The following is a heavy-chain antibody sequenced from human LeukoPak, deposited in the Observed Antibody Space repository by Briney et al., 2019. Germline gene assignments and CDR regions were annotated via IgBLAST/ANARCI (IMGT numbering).Heavy chain of an antibody. D-gene: IGHD3-10*01. CDR3: AKDPYYYGSGYYFDY. Sequence: PGGSLRLSCAASGFTFSSYGMHWVRQAPGKGLEWVAFIRYDGSNKYYADSVKGRFTISRDNSKNMLYLQMNSLRAEDTAVYYCAKDPYYYGSGYYFDYWGQGPLVTVSS. J-gene: IGHJ4*02. CDR2: IRYDGSNK. CDR1: GFTFSSYG. V-gene: IGHV3-30*02.